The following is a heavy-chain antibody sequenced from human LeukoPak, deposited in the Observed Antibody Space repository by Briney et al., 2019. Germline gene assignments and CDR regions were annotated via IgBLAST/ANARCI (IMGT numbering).Heavy chain of an antibody. D-gene: IGHD1-26*01. CDR3: ASGPPELLWIDY. CDR2: ISSSSSYI. Sequence: GGSLRLSCAASGFTFSSYSMNWVRQAPGKGLEWVSSISSSSSYIYYADSVKGRFTISRDNAKNLLYLQMNSLRAEDTAVHYCASGPPELLWIDYWGQGTLVTVSS. V-gene: IGHV3-21*01. CDR1: GFTFSSYS. J-gene: IGHJ4*02.